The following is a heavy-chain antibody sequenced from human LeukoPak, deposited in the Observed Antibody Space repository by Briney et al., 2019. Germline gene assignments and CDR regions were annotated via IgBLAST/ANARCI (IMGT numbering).Heavy chain of an antibody. D-gene: IGHD4-17*01. CDR1: RFTFSDYW. V-gene: IGHV3-30*02. CDR2: IKYDGSNK. CDR3: AKAYTTGLKP. Sequence: GGSLRLSCATSRFTFSDYWMSWVRQAPGKGLEWVAFIKYDGSNKHNAESVKGRFTISRDNSKNTLYLQTNSLRAEDTAVYYCAKAYTTGLKPWGQGTLVTVSS. J-gene: IGHJ5*02.